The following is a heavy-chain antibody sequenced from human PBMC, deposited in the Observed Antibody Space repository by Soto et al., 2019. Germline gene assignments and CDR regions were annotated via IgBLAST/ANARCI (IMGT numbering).Heavy chain of an antibody. J-gene: IGHJ6*02. CDR3: ARTLSIVVVPAAIYGHYGMDV. CDR1: GGSISSGGYY. Sequence: SETLSLTCTVSGGSISSGGYYWSWIRQHPGKGLEWIGYIYYSGSTYYNPSLKSRVTISVDTSKNQFSLKLSSVTAADTAVYYCARTLSIVVVPAAIYGHYGMDVWGQGTTVTVSS. V-gene: IGHV4-31*03. D-gene: IGHD2-2*02. CDR2: IYYSGST.